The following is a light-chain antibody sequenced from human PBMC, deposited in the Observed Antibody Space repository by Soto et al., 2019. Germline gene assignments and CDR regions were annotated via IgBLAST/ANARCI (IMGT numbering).Light chain of an antibody. V-gene: IGKV1-5*03. J-gene: IGKJ1*01. CDR2: KAS. CDR1: QIISSW. CDR3: QHYNSYSEA. Sequence: DIQMAQSPSTLSGSVAYRCTITCLASQIISSWLAWYQQKPGKAPKLLIYKASTLKSGVPSRFSGSGSGTEFTLTISSLQPDDFATYYCQHYNSYSEAFGQGTKVDTK.